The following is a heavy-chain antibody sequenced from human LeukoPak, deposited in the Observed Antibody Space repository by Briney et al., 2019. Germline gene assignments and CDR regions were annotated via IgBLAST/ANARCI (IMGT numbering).Heavy chain of an antibody. CDR2: INHSGST. V-gene: IGHV4-34*01. D-gene: IGHD3-16*01. CDR1: GGSFSGYY. Sequence: SETLSLTCAVYGGSFSGYYWSWIRQPPGKGLEWIGEINHSGSTNYNPSLKSRVTISVDTSKNQFSLKLTSVTAADTAVYYCASAYKYNYAFDDWGQGTPVTVSS. CDR3: ASAYKYNYAFDD. J-gene: IGHJ4*02.